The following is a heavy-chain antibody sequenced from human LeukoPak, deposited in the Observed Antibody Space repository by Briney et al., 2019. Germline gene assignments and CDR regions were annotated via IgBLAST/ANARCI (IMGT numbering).Heavy chain of an antibody. Sequence: ASVKVSCKASGGTFSSYAISWVRQAPGQGLEWMGGIIPIFGTANYAQKFQGRVTITADESTSTAYMELSSLRSEDTAVYYCARGHDILTGYNDYYYYMDVWGKGTTVTISS. CDR3: ARGHDILTGYNDYYYYMDV. J-gene: IGHJ6*03. CDR2: IIPIFGTA. D-gene: IGHD3-9*01. V-gene: IGHV1-69*13. CDR1: GGTFSSYA.